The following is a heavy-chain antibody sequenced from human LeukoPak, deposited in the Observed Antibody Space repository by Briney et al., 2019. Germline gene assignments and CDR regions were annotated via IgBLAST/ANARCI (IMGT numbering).Heavy chain of an antibody. CDR3: ATTYDLVGATEY. D-gene: IGHD1-26*01. Sequence: ASVKVSCKVSGYTLTELSMHWVRQAPGKGLEWMGGFDPEDGETIYAQKFQGRVTMTEDTSTDTANMELSSLRSEDTAVYYCATTYDLVGATEYWGQGTLVTVSS. J-gene: IGHJ4*02. CDR1: GYTLTELS. CDR2: FDPEDGET. V-gene: IGHV1-24*01.